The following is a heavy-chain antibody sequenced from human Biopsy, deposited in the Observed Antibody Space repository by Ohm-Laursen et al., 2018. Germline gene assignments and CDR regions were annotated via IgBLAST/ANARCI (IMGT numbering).Heavy chain of an antibody. Sequence: SDTLSLTCTVSGDSVTKYYRSWIRQPPGKGLEWIGHIYYSVMTNYNPSLQSRVSISVDTSRNQVSLTLSSVTAADTAMYYCASVVLGPTNDAFDLWGQGTMVGVSS. V-gene: IGHV4-59*02. CDR3: ASVVLGPTNDAFDL. CDR2: IYYSVMT. CDR1: GDSVTKYY. D-gene: IGHD3-22*01. J-gene: IGHJ3*01.